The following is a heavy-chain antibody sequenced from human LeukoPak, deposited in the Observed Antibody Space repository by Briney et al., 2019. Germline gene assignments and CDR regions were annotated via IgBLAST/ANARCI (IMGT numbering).Heavy chain of an antibody. D-gene: IGHD4-17*01. V-gene: IGHV4-59*08. J-gene: IGHJ4*02. CDR2: IYYSGST. CDR1: GGSISSYY. CDR3: ARGGNHGDYDGYFDY. Sequence: PSQTLSLTCTVSGGSISSYYWSWIRQPPGKGLEWIGYIYYSGSTNYNPSLRSRVTISVDTSKNQFSLKLSSVTAADTAVYYCARGGNHGDYDGYFDYWGQGTLVTVSS.